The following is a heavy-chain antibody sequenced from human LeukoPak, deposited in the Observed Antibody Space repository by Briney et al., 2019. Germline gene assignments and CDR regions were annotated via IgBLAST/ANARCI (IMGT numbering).Heavy chain of an antibody. D-gene: IGHD4-17*01. J-gene: IGHJ3*02. CDR3: ARDGSTVTTFGAFDI. Sequence: GGSLRLSCAASGFTFSSYSMNWVRQAPGKGLEWVSSISSSSSYIYYADSVKGRFTISRDNAKNSLYLQMNSLRAEDTDVYYCARDGSTVTTFGAFDIWGQGTMVTVSS. CDR2: ISSSSSYI. CDR1: GFTFSSYS. V-gene: IGHV3-21*01.